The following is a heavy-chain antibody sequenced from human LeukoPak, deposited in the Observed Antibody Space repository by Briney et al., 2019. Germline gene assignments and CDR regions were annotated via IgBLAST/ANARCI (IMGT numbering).Heavy chain of an antibody. CDR3: AELGITMIGGV. D-gene: IGHD3-10*02. J-gene: IGHJ6*04. V-gene: IGHV3-48*03. CDR2: ISSSGSTI. CDR1: GFTFNNYE. Sequence: GGSLRLSCAASGFTFNNYEMHWVRQAPGKGLEWVSYISSSGSTIYYADSVKGRFTISRDNAKNSLYLQMNSLRAEDTAVYYCAELGITMIGGVWGKGTTVTISS.